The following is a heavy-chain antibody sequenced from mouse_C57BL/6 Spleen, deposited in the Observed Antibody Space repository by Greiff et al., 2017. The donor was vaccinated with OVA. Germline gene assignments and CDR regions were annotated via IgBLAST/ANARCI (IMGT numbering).Heavy chain of an antibody. CDR2: ISYDGSN. CDR1: GYSITSGYY. D-gene: IGHD1-1*01. V-gene: IGHV3-6*01. CDR3: AREVVASDWYFDV. J-gene: IGHJ1*03. Sequence: DVKLQESGPGLVKPSQSLSLTCSVTGYSITSGYYWNWIRQFPGNKLEWMGYISYDGSNNYNPSLKNRISITRDTSKNQFFLKLNSVTTEDTATYYCAREVVASDWYFDVWGTGTTVTVSS.